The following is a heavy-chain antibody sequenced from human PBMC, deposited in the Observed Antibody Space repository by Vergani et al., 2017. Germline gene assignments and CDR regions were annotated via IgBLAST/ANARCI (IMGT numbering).Heavy chain of an antibody. Sequence: QVQLQQWGAGLLKPSETLSLTCAVYGGSFSGYYWSWLRQPQGKWLEWIGEINHRGSTNYNPSLKSRVTISVDTSKNQFSLKLSSVTAADTAVYYCARGAWATVVTVDYWGQGTLVTVSS. CDR3: ARGAWATVVTVDY. V-gene: IGHV4-34*01. CDR1: GGSFSGYY. J-gene: IGHJ4*02. D-gene: IGHD4-23*01. CDR2: INHRGST.